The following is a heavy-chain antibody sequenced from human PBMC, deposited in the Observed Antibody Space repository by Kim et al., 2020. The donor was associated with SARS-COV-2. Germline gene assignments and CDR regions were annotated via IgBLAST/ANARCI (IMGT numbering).Heavy chain of an antibody. CDR2: IYYSGST. D-gene: IGHD3-3*01. CDR1: GGSISSGDYY. CDR3: ARDPFSITIFGVVITDAFDI. J-gene: IGHJ3*02. V-gene: IGHV4-30-4*01. Sequence: SETLSLTCTVSGGSISSGDYYWSWIRQPPGKGLEWIGYIYYSGSTYYNPSLKSRVTISVDTSKNQFSLKLSSVTAADTAMYYCARDPFSITIFGVVITDAFDIWGQGTMVTVSS.